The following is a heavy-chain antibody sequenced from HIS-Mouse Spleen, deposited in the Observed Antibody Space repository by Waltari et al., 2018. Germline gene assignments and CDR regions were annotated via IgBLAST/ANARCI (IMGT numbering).Heavy chain of an antibody. CDR3: AKDRGSQFDY. CDR1: GFPFSSYG. J-gene: IGHJ4*02. V-gene: IGHV3-30*18. D-gene: IGHD1-26*01. CDR2: ISYDGSNK. Sequence: QFQLVESGGGWVQPGRSLRLPWAPPGFPFSSYGMHWVPQAPGKGLEWVAVISYDGSNKYYADSVKGRFTISRDNSKNTLYLQMNSLRAEDTAVYYCAKDRGSQFDYWGQGTLVTVSS.